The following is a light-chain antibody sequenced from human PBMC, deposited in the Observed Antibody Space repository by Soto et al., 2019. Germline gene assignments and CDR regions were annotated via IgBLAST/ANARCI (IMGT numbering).Light chain of an antibody. CDR3: QQYGKSAMFT. CDR2: GAS. V-gene: IGKV3-20*01. Sequence: EIVLTQSPGTLSLSPGDRATLSCRASQSVSSSYLAWYQQKPGQAPSLLIYGASNRATGIPDRFSGGGSGNDFTLTISRLKPEDFAVYYCQQYGKSAMFTFGQGTKLEIK. J-gene: IGKJ2*01. CDR1: QSVSSSY.